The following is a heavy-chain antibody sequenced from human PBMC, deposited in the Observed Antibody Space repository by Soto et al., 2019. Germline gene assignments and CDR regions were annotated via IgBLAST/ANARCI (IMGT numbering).Heavy chain of an antibody. J-gene: IGHJ5*02. CDR1: GGSISSGDYY. CDR2: TYYSGNA. CDR3: ARHEVTTGNWFDP. Sequence: SETLSLTCTVSGGSISSGDYYWSWIRQPPGKDLEWIGYTYYSGNAYYNPSLESRISISVDTSKNQFSLKLSSVTAADTAVYYCARHEVTTGNWFDPWGQGTLVTVSS. D-gene: IGHD4-4*01. V-gene: IGHV4-30-4*01.